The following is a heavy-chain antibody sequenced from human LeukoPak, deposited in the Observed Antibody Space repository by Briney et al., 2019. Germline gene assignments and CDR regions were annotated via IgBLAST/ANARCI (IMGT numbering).Heavy chain of an antibody. Sequence: PSETLSLTCTVSGGSISDFYWSWIRQSPGKGLEWIGYIYYSGSTNYNPSLKSRVTISLDTSKNQFSLKLSSVTAADTAVYYCARETRSRSSGYDHYYMDVWGKGTTVTVSS. CDR2: IYYSGST. CDR3: ARETRSRSSGYDHYYMDV. D-gene: IGHD6-6*01. V-gene: IGHV4-59*01. CDR1: GGSISDFY. J-gene: IGHJ6*03.